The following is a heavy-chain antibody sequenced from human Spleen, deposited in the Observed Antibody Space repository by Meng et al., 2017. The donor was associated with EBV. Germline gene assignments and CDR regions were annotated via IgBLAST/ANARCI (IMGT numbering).Heavy chain of an antibody. Sequence: HPPLQGSGPGLVKPSGTLSLTCTVLGGSITSSSYYWGWIRQPPGKGLEWIGNIYYSGSTYYNPSLKSRVTISVDTSKNQFSLKMSSVTAADTAVYYCARHTLDLIRGTLDWFDPWGQGTLVTVSS. CDR1: GGSITSSSYY. CDR3: ARHTLDLIRGTLDWFDP. CDR2: IYYSGST. V-gene: IGHV4-39*01. D-gene: IGHD3-3*01. J-gene: IGHJ5*02.